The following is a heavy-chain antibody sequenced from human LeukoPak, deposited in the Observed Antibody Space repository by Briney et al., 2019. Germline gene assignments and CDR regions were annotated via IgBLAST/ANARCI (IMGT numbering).Heavy chain of an antibody. D-gene: IGHD6-13*01. J-gene: IGHJ6*03. CDR3: ARSEAADYYYYYYMDV. CDR1: GGSISSGSYY. Sequence: SETLSLTCTVSGGSISSGSYYWSWIRQPAGKGLEWIGRIYTSGSTNYNPSLKSRVTISVDTSKNQFSLKLSSVTAADTAVYYCARSEAADYYYYYYMDVWGKGTTVTISS. V-gene: IGHV4-61*02. CDR2: IYTSGST.